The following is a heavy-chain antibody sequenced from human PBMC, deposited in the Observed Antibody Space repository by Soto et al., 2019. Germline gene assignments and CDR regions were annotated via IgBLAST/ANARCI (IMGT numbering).Heavy chain of an antibody. Sequence: ASVKVSCKASGYTFTSYGISWVRQAPGQGLGWMGWISAYNGNTNEAQKLQGRVTMTTDTSTSTAYMELSSVRSDDMAVYSCARDGNLAVVPDPGSYYYGRDSWVQGTTVTVS. CDR3: ARDGNLAVVPDPGSYYYGRDS. J-gene: IGHJ6*02. D-gene: IGHD6-19*01. CDR1: GYTFTSYG. CDR2: ISAYNGNT. V-gene: IGHV1-18*03.